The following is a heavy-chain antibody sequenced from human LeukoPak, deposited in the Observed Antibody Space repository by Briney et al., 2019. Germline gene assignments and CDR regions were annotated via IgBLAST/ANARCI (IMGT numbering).Heavy chain of an antibody. CDR3: ARGRIPRPPYDSSGYYYGDAFDI. CDR1: GFTFSSYA. Sequence: GGSLRLSCAASGFTFSSYAMHWVRQAPGKGLEWVAVISYDGSNKYYADSVKGRFTISRDNSKNTLYLQMNSLRAEDTAVYYCARGRIPRPPYDSSGYYYGDAFDIWGQGTMVTVSS. V-gene: IGHV3-30*04. D-gene: IGHD3-22*01. CDR2: ISYDGSNK. J-gene: IGHJ3*02.